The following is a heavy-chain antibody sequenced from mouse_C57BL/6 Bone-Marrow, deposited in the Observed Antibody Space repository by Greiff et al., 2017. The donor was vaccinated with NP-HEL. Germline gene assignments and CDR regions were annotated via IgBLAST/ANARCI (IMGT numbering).Heavy chain of an antibody. D-gene: IGHD2-4*01. CDR3: ARHYDYDPYYFDY. Sequence: VQLQQSGPELVKPGASVKMSCKASGYTFTDYNMHWVKQSHGKSLEWIGYINPNNGGTSYNQKFKGKATLTVNKSSSTAYMELRSLTSEDSAVYYCARHYDYDPYYFDYWGQGTTLTVSS. J-gene: IGHJ2*01. CDR1: GYTFTDYN. V-gene: IGHV1-22*01. CDR2: INPNNGGT.